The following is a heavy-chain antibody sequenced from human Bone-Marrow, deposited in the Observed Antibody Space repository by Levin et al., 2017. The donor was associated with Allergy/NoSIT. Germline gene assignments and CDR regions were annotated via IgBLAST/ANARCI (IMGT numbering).Heavy chain of an antibody. V-gene: IGHV3-23*01. D-gene: IGHD3-16*01. J-gene: IGHJ4*02. Sequence: GESLKISCAPSGFTFNNYAMNWVRQAPGKGLEWVSAIVASGEDTYYADSVKGRFTISRDNSKNILYLQMNSLRAEDTAVYYCAKDVGSQWIWASLSLVGYFDSWGQGTRVTVSS. CDR1: GFTFNNYA. CDR3: AKDVGSQWIWASLSLVGYFDS. CDR2: IVASGEDT.